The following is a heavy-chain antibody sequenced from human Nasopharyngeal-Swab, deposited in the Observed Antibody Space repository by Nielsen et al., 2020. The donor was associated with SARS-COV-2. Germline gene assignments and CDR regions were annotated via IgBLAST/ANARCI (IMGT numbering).Heavy chain of an antibody. Sequence: GESLKISCAASGFTFSSYEMNWVRQVPGRGLEWVSYISRSGGTIYYADSVKGRFTISRDNAKNSLYLQMNSLRAEDTAVYYCARGVYDSSGYYYPWGQGTLVNVSS. J-gene: IGHJ5*02. CDR1: GFTFSSYE. D-gene: IGHD3-22*01. V-gene: IGHV3-48*03. CDR2: ISRSGGTI. CDR3: ARGVYDSSGYYYP.